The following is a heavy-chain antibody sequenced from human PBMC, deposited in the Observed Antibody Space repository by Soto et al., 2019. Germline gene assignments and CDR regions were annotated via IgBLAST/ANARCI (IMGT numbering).Heavy chain of an antibody. Sequence: QLQLQESGPGLVKPSETLSLTCTVSGGSIYWGWIRQPPGKGLEWIGRFYYTGLTYYNPSLKSRVTISVDTSKNQSSLKVSSVTAADTAVYYCARLGPYSSGPVDYWGQGTLVTVSS. CDR2: FYYTGLT. CDR3: ARLGPYSSGPVDY. V-gene: IGHV4-39*01. J-gene: IGHJ4*02. CDR1: GGSIY. D-gene: IGHD6-19*01.